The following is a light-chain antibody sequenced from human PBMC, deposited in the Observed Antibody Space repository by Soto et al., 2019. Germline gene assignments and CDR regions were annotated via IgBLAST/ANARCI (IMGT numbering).Light chain of an antibody. J-gene: IGKJ2*01. Sequence: DIVMTQTPLSSPVTLGQPASISCRSSQGLVHSDGNTYLSWLQQRPGQPPRLLIYEISNRFSGVTDRFSGSGAWTDFTLKISWVEAEDVGIYYCMQATQFPYTFGQGTKLEIK. CDR2: EIS. CDR3: MQATQFPYT. V-gene: IGKV2-24*01. CDR1: QGLVHSDGNTY.